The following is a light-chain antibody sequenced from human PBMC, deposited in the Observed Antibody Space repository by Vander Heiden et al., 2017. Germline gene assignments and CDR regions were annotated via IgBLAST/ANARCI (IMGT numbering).Light chain of an antibody. Sequence: DIVMTKSPDSLAESLGARATINCKSSQSVLYSPNNKNYLAWYQQKPGQPPKLLIYCASTRESGVPDRFSGSGSGTDFTLTISSLQAEDVAVYYCQQYYSTPQTFGQGTKVEIK. CDR3: QQYYSTPQT. J-gene: IGKJ1*01. CDR1: QSVLYSPNNKNY. V-gene: IGKV4-1*01. CDR2: CAS.